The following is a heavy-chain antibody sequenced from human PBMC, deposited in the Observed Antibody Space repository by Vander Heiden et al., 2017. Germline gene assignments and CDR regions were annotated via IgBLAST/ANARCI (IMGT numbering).Heavy chain of an antibody. J-gene: IGHJ4*02. CDR3: AKDFELPSAKYYFDY. V-gene: IGHV3-30*18. Sequence: QVQLVASGGGVVQPGRSLRLSSAAPGFPFSGYGMDWVRQAPGKGLEWVAVISYDGSNKYDADSVKGRFTSSRDNSKNTLYLQMNSLRAEDTAVYYCAKDFELPSAKYYFDYWGQGTLVTVSS. D-gene: IGHD2-15*01. CDR2: ISYDGSNK. CDR1: GFPFSGYG.